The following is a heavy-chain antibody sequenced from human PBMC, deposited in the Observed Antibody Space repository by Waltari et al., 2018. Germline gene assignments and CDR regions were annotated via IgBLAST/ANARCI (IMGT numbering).Heavy chain of an antibody. CDR2: IRGSGGST. Sequence: EVQLLESGGGLVQPGGSLRLSCAASGFTFSSYAMSWVRQAPGKGLEWVSAIRGSGGSTYYADSVKGRFTISRDNSKNTLYLQMNSLRAEDTAVYYCAKDRPVVPAVAKGRGLTGWFDPWGQGTLVTVSS. J-gene: IGHJ5*02. V-gene: IGHV3-23*01. CDR3: AKDRPVVPAVAKGRGLTGWFDP. D-gene: IGHD2-2*01. CDR1: GFTFSSYA.